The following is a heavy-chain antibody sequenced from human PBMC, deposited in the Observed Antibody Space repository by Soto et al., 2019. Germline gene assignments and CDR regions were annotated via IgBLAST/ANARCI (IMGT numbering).Heavy chain of an antibody. V-gene: IGHV3-33*01. CDR1: GFSFTTYG. CDR2: IWYDGSNQ. CDR3: VTDHCGGDCYSYPYFDY. Sequence: QVQLVESGGGVVQPGRSLRLSCVASGFSFTTYGLHWVRQAPGKGLEWVAVIWYDGSNQYYADSVKGRFTISRENSKNILYLQMTSMKVEEKAVYYCVTDHCGGDCYSYPYFDYWGQGTLVRVSS. D-gene: IGHD2-21*02. J-gene: IGHJ4*02.